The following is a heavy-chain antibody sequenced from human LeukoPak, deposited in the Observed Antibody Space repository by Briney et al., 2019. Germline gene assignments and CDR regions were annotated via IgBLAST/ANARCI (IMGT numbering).Heavy chain of an antibody. Sequence: SETLSLTCTVSGYSISSGYYWGWIRQPPGKGLEWIGSIYHSGTTYYNPSLKSRVTISVDTSKNQFSLKLSSVTAADTAVYYCASSQEVGYTAMVTGNDYWGQGTLVTVSS. CDR3: ASSQEVGYTAMVTGNDY. CDR2: IYHSGTT. D-gene: IGHD5-18*01. J-gene: IGHJ4*02. CDR1: GYSISSGYY. V-gene: IGHV4-38-2*02.